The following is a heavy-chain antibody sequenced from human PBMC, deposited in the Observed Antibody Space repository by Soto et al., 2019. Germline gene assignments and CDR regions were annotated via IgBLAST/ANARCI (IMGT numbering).Heavy chain of an antibody. CDR2: ISGSGGST. J-gene: IGHJ4*02. Sequence: GGSLRLSCAASGVTFISYAMSWVRQATGKGLEWVSAISGSGGSTYYADSVKGRFTISRDNSKNTLYLQMNSLRAEDTAVYYCAKDRVVVVAATPGTDYWGQGTLVTVSS. CDR3: AKDRVVVVAATPGTDY. D-gene: IGHD2-15*01. CDR1: GVTFISYA. V-gene: IGHV3-23*01.